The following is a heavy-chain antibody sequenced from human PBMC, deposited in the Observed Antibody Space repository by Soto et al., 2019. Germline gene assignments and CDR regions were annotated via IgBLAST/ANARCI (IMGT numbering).Heavy chain of an antibody. CDR1: GYTFTSYY. V-gene: IGHV1-46*01. CDR3: AREYYYDSSGLRWDAFDI. J-gene: IGHJ3*02. D-gene: IGHD3-22*01. Sequence: ASVKVSCKASGYTFTSYYMHWGRQAPGQGLEWMGIINPSGGSTSYAQKFQGRVTMTRDTSTSTVYMELSSLRSEDTAVYYCAREYYYDSSGLRWDAFDIWGQGTMVTVSS. CDR2: INPSGGST.